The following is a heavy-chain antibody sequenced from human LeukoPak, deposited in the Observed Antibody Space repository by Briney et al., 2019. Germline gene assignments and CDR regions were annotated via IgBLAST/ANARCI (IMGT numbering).Heavy chain of an antibody. D-gene: IGHD3-3*01. Sequence: GGSLRLSCAASGFTFSSYEMNWVRQAPGKGLEWLSYISSSGSTIYYADSVKGRFTISRDNAKNSLYLQMNSLRVEDTAVYYCARATYYDFWSGYYGALDYWGQGTLVTVSS. CDR2: ISSSGSTI. V-gene: IGHV3-48*03. CDR1: GFTFSSYE. CDR3: ARATYYDFWSGYYGALDY. J-gene: IGHJ4*02.